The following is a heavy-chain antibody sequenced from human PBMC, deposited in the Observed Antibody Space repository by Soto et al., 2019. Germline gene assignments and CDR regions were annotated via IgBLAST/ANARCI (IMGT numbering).Heavy chain of an antibody. J-gene: IGHJ4*02. V-gene: IGHV3-74*01. Sequence: PGGSLRLSCAASGFTFSSYWMHWVRQAPGKGLVWVSRINPDGSATNYGDSVKGRFTISRDNAKNTLYLQMNSLRAEDTAVFYCGRGGSDSPMAPGYWGQGTLVTVSS. CDR1: GFTFSSYW. CDR3: GRGGSDSPMAPGY. CDR2: INPDGSAT. D-gene: IGHD5-18*01.